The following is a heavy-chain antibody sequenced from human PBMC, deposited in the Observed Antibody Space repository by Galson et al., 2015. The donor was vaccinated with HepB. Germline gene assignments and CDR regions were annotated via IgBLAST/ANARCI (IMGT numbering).Heavy chain of an antibody. CDR1: GYTFTSYG. V-gene: IGHV1-18*01. D-gene: IGHD1-1*01. Sequence: SVKVSCKASGYTFTSYGISWVRQAPGQGLEWMGWISAYNGNTNYAQKFQGRVTMTTETSTTTAYMEVTNLRSDDTALYYCGRDKVAWIPSSPGYWGQGTLVTVSS. J-gene: IGHJ4*02. CDR3: GRDKVAWIPSSPGY. CDR2: ISAYNGNT.